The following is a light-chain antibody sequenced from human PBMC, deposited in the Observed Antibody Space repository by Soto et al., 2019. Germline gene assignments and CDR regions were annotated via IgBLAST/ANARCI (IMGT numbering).Light chain of an antibody. CDR2: AAS. CDR1: QRVSGSY. J-gene: IGKJ5*01. CDR3: QQYGSSLPIT. V-gene: IGKV3-20*01. Sequence: EIVLTQSPGTLSLSPGERATLSCRASQRVSGSYLAWYQQKPGQAPRLLISAASSRATGIPDRFSGSGSGKDFTLTISRLEPEDFAVYYCQQYGSSLPITFGQGTRLEIK.